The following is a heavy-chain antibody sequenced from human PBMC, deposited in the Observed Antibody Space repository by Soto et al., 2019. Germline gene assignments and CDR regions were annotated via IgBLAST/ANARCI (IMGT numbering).Heavy chain of an antibody. CDR3: ARRVGYCTNGVCYPVYYYYMDV. V-gene: IGHV4-34*01. CDR1: GGSFSGYY. J-gene: IGHJ6*03. CDR2: INHSGST. Sequence: PSETLSLTCAVYGGSFSGYYWSWIRQPPGKGLEWIGEINHSGSTNYNPSLKSRVTISVDTSKNHFSLKLSSVTAADTAVYYCARRVGYCTNGVCYPVYYYYMDVWGKWTTVTVSS. D-gene: IGHD2-8*01.